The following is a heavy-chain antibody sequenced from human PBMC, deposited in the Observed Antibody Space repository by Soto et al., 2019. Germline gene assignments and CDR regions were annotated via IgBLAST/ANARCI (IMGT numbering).Heavy chain of an antibody. CDR2: IVVGSGNT. Sequence: SVNVSCKASGFTLTSSAMQWVRQARGQRLEWIGWIVVGSGNTNYAQKFQERVTITRDMSTSTAYMELSSLRSEDTAVYYCAASTAWDYMDVWGKGTTVTVSS. CDR1: GFTLTSSA. D-gene: IGHD7-27*01. CDR3: AASTAWDYMDV. V-gene: IGHV1-58*02. J-gene: IGHJ6*03.